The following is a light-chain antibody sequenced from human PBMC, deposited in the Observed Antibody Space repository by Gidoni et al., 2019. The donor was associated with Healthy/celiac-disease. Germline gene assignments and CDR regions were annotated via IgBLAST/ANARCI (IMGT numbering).Light chain of an antibody. J-gene: IGKJ3*01. V-gene: IGKV3-15*01. CDR1: QSVSSN. CDR3: QQYNNWPPGRFT. Sequence: EIVMTQSPAXRYVSPGERATLSCRASQSVSSNLAWYQQKPGQAPRLLIYGSSTRATGIPARFSGSGSGTEFTLTISSLQSEDFAVYYCQQYNNWPPGRFTFGPGTKVDIK. CDR2: GSS.